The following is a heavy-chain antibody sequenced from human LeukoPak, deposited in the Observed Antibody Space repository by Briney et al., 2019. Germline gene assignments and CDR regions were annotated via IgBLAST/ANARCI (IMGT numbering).Heavy chain of an antibody. Sequence: ASVKVSCKASGYTFTSYGISWVRQAPGQGLEWMGWISAYNGNTNYAQKLQGRVTTTTDTSTSTAYMELRSLRSDDTAVYYCARDWGYGSISDHYFDPWGQGTLVTVSS. D-gene: IGHD3-10*01. J-gene: IGHJ5*02. CDR3: ARDWGYGSISDHYFDP. CDR2: ISAYNGNT. V-gene: IGHV1-18*01. CDR1: GYTFTSYG.